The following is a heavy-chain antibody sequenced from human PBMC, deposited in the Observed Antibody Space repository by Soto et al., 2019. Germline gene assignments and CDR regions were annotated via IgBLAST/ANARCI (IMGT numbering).Heavy chain of an antibody. CDR3: ARECTNYYDSSAYGY. V-gene: IGHV1-69*13. D-gene: IGHD3-22*01. CDR1: GGTFSSYA. CDR2: IIPIFGTA. J-gene: IGHJ4*02. Sequence: GASVKVSCKASGGTFSSYAISWVRQAPGQGLEWMGGIIPIFGTANYAQKFQGRVTITADESTSTAYMELSSLRSEDTAVYYCARECTNYYDSSAYGYWGQGTLVTVSS.